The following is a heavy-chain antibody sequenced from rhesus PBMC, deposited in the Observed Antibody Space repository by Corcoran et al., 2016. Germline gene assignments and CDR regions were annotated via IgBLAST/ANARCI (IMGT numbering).Heavy chain of an antibody. J-gene: IGHJ4*01. Sequence: QVQLQESGPGVVKPSETLSLTCAVSGGTISSGYYYWSWIRQPPGQGLEWIGGIYNNSESPNYNPSLKSRVTNSKDTSKNQFSLKLSSVTATDTAVYYCARGSVDFWSGYYYFDYWGQGVLVTVSS. CDR2: IYNNSESP. D-gene: IGHD3-3*01. CDR3: ARGSVDFWSGYYYFDY. CDR1: GGTISSGYYY. V-gene: IGHV4S12*01.